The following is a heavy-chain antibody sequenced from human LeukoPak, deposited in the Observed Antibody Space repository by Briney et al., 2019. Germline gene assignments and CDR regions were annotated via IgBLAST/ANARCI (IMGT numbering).Heavy chain of an antibody. CDR2: IWYDGSNK. Sequence: GRSLRLSCAASGFTFRSYGMHWVRQAPGKGLEWVAVIWYDGSNKYCADSVKGRFTISRDNSKNTLYLQMNSLRAEDTAVYYCARVVSFMFGMDVWGQGTTVTVSS. V-gene: IGHV3-33*01. D-gene: IGHD3-10*02. J-gene: IGHJ6*02. CDR3: ARVVSFMFGMDV. CDR1: GFTFRSYG.